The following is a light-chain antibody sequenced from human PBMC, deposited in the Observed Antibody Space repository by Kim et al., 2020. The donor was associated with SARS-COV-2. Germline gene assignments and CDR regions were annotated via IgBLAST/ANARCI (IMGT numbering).Light chain of an antibody. CDR1: ISDVGGYNY. CDR3: SSYAGSNNYV. CDR2: EVT. V-gene: IGLV2-8*01. Sequence: GQSVTISCTGTISDVGGYNYVSWYQQHPDKAPKLMIYEVTKRPSGVPDRFSGSKSGSTASLTVSGLQAEDEADYYCSSYAGSNNYVFGTGTKVTVL. J-gene: IGLJ1*01.